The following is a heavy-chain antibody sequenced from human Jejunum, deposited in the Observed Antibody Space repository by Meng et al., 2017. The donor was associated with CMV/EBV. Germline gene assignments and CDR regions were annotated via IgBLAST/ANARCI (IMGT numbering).Heavy chain of an antibody. V-gene: IGHV4-30-4*01. CDR1: SINSGDDY. Sequence: SINSGDDYWSWIRQTPGEGLEWIGYIYSTGDTYYNPSPKSRVIISADTSKNQFSLKLSSVTAADTAIYYCARGSLEWLFYSGFDFWGQGALVTVSS. J-gene: IGHJ4*02. CDR2: IYSTGDT. D-gene: IGHD3-3*01. CDR3: ARGSLEWLFYSGFDF.